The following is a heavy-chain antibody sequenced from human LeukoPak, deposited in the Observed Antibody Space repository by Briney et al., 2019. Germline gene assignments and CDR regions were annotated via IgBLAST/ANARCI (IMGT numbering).Heavy chain of an antibody. CDR2: LWSDGTEK. CDR3: AKDAQRGFDYSNSLEY. Sequence: PGRSLRLSCAASGFTYSHYGMHWVRQAPGKGLEWVAVLWSDGTEKYYGDAVKGRFTISRDNSRNTLYLQMNSLRGEDTAAYYCAKDAQRGFDYSNSLEYWGQGTLVTVSS. J-gene: IGHJ4*02. D-gene: IGHD4-11*01. V-gene: IGHV3-33*06. CDR1: GFTYSHYG.